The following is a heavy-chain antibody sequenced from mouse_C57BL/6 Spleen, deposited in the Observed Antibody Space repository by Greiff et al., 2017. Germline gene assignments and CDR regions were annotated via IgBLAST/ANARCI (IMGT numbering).Heavy chain of an antibody. V-gene: IGHV1-15*01. CDR2: IDPETGGT. J-gene: IGHJ2*01. CDR3: TSWDYRDFGY. CDR1: GYTFTDYE. D-gene: IGHD2-14*01. Sequence: VQLQQSGAELVRPGASVTLSCKASGYTFTDYEMHWVKQTPVHGLEWIGTIDPETGGTDYNQKFKGKATLTADKSSSTAYMELRSLTSEDSAVYYCTSWDYRDFGYWGQGTTLTV.